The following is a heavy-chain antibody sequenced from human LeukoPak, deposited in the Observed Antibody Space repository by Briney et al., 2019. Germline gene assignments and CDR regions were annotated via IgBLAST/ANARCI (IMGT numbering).Heavy chain of an antibody. CDR2: IKQDGSEI. Sequence: PGGSLRLSCVASGFTFSGYWMSWVRQAPGKGPEWVANIKQDGSEIYYADSVKGRFTISRDNAKNSLYLQMNSLRAEDTAVYYCARDKAVGPTLLDYWGQGTLVTVSS. CDR1: GFTFSGYW. V-gene: IGHV3-7*01. D-gene: IGHD1-26*01. J-gene: IGHJ4*02. CDR3: ARDKAVGPTLLDY.